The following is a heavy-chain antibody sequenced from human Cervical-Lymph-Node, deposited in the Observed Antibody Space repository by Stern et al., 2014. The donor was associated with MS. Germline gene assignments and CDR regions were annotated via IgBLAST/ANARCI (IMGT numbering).Heavy chain of an antibody. CDR3: ARQRYFDY. CDR2: IFPGGSDI. V-gene: IGHV5-51*01. CDR1: GYTFPSYW. Sequence: VQLVPSGPEVKRPGESLKLSCQASGYTFPSYWIGWVRQMPGKGLEWIAIIFPGGSDIRYSPSFQGQVTISADKSSSTAYLQWNNRKASDTAIYYCARQRYFDYWGQGTLVTVSS. J-gene: IGHJ4*02.